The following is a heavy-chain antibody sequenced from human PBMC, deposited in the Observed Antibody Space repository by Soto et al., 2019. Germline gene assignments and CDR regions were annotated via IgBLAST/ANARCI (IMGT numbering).Heavy chain of an antibody. CDR3: ARGSGCSGGSCYSTYYYYMDV. D-gene: IGHD2-15*01. CDR1: GYTFTGYY. Sequence: ASLKVSCKASGYTFTGYYMHWVRQAPGQGLEWMGWINPNSGGTNYAQKFQGWVTMTRDTSISTAYMELSRLRSDDTAVYYCARGSGCSGGSCYSTYYYYMDVWGKGATVTVSS. V-gene: IGHV1-2*04. J-gene: IGHJ6*03. CDR2: INPNSGGT.